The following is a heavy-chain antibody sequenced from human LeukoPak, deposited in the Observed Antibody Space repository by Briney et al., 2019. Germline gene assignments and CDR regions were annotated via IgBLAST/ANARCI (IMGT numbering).Heavy chain of an antibody. V-gene: IGHV1-46*01. Sequence: ASVKVSCKASGYTLTSYYMHWVRQAPGQGLEWVGIINPRGGSTTYAQKFQGRVTMTRDTSTSTVYMELSSLRSEDTGVYYCARVPGNRGYDYYFDYWGQGSLATVSS. D-gene: IGHD5-12*01. CDR3: ARVPGNRGYDYYFDY. CDR2: INPRGGST. CDR1: GYTLTSYY. J-gene: IGHJ4*02.